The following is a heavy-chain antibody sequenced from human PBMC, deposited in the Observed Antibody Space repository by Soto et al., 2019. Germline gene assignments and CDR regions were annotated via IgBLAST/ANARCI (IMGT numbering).Heavy chain of an antibody. V-gene: IGHV4-59*01. CDR2: IYYSGST. Sequence: SETLSLTCTVSGGSISSYYWSWIRQPPGKGLEWIGYIYYSGSTNYNPSLKSRVTISVDTSKNQFSLKLSSVTAADTAVYYCARSAGKRRDWFDPWGQGTLVTVSS. CDR1: GGSISSYY. D-gene: IGHD6-13*01. J-gene: IGHJ5*02. CDR3: ARSAGKRRDWFDP.